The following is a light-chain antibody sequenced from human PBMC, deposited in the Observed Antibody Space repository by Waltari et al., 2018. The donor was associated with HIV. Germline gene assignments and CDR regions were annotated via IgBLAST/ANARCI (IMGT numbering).Light chain of an antibody. CDR3: ASFTGDSTVM. J-gene: IGLJ3*02. V-gene: IGLV2-14*03. CDR1: DSDFGLYTF. CDR2: DVD. Sequence: AVTQPASVSGLPGQSTTISCPGGDSDFGLYTFVSWYQQHSGKPPRLILYDVDSRASGVSDRFSGSMSGNTASLTISGLRAEDEAHYYCASFTGDSTVMFGGGTEVTVL.